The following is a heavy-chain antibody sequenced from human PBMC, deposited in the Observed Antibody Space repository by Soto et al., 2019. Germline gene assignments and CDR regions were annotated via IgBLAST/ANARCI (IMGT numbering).Heavy chain of an antibody. CDR1: GGSISSSSYY. Sequence: SETLSLTCTVSGGSISSSSYYWGWIRQPPGKGLEWIGSIYYSGSTYYNPSLKSRVTISVDTSKNQFSLKLSSVTAADTAVYYCAGLNWNGNWFDHWGQGTLVTVSS. D-gene: IGHD1-1*01. V-gene: IGHV4-39*01. CDR3: AGLNWNGNWFDH. CDR2: IYYSGST. J-gene: IGHJ5*02.